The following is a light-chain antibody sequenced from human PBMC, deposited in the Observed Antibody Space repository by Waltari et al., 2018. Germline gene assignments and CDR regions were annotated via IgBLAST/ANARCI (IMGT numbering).Light chain of an antibody. Sequence: VLTQSAGTLSLSPGERAMVTCRASQRVGRTLAWYQQKPGQAPRLLRYGASNRATGIPDRFIGSGSGTEFSLPISGLEPEDSAVYYCQHYLRLPVAFGQGTKVEIK. J-gene: IGKJ1*01. CDR1: QRVGRT. V-gene: IGKV3-20*01. CDR2: GAS. CDR3: QHYLRLPVA.